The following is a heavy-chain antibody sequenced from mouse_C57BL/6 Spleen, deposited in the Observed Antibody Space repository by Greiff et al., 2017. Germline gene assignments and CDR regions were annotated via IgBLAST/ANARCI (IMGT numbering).Heavy chain of an antibody. CDR2: IDPNSGGT. V-gene: IGHV1-72*01. D-gene: IGHD1-1*01. CDR3: ERDGDYFGSFDY. Sequence: QVQLKQPGAELVKPGASVKLSCKASGYTFTSYWMHWVKQRPGRGLEWIGRIDPNSGGTKYNEKFKIKGTMTVDKTSSTTYMQLSSLTSEDSAVYYCERDGDYFGSFDYWGQGTTLTVSS. CDR1: GYTFTSYW. J-gene: IGHJ2*01.